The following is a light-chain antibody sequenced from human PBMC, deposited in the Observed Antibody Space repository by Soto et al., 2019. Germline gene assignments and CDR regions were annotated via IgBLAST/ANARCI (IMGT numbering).Light chain of an antibody. CDR2: SNN. J-gene: IGLJ3*02. V-gene: IGLV1-44*01. CDR3: AAWDDSLNGPV. CDR1: SSNIGSNT. Sequence: QCVLTQPPSASGTPGQRVTISCSGSSSNIGSNTVNWYQQLPGTAPKLLIYSNNQRPSGVPDRFSGSKSGTSASLAISGLQSEDEADYYCAAWDDSLNGPVFGGGTQLTVL.